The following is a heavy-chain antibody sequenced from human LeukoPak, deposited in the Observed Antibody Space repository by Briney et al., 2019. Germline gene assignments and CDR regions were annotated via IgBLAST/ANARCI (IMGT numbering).Heavy chain of an antibody. CDR3: VRDRVGTTGVPYFDF. CDR1: GGSTNSGSYY. V-gene: IGHV4-39*07. CDR2: IYYSGSP. D-gene: IGHD4-11*01. J-gene: IGHJ4*01. Sequence: PSETLSLTCTVSGGSTNSGSYYWGWIRQPPGKGLEWIGSIYYSGSPNYNPSLKSRVTISIDTSKNQFSLKLSSVTAADTAVYYCVRDRVGTTGVPYFDFWGQGTLVTVSS.